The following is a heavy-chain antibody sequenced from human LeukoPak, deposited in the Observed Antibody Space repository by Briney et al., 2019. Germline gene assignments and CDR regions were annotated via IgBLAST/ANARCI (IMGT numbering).Heavy chain of an antibody. D-gene: IGHD2-15*01. CDR2: ISSSSSYI. CDR1: GFTFSSYS. Sequence: GGSLRLSCAASGFTFSSYSMNWVRQAPGKGLEWVSSISSSSSYIYYADSVKGRFTISRDNAKSSLYLQMNSLRAEDTAVYYCASVGGRTPDAFDIWGQGTMVTVSS. CDR3: ASVGGRTPDAFDI. V-gene: IGHV3-21*01. J-gene: IGHJ3*02.